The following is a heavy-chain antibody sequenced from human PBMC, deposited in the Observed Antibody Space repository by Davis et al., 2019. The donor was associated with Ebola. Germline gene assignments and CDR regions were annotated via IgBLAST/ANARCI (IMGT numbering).Heavy chain of an antibody. Sequence: GSLRLSCTASEFSFSIYAMSWIRQSPGKGLEWIGTFYYSGTTFYNPSLKSRITVSVDPSKNQFSLKLNSATAADTAVYYCASLRQTYDSSGYSQPFDFWGQGSLVTVSS. CDR3: ASLRQTYDSSGYSQPFDF. V-gene: IGHV4-59*04. CDR2: FYYSGTT. J-gene: IGHJ4*02. CDR1: EFSFSIYA. D-gene: IGHD3-22*01.